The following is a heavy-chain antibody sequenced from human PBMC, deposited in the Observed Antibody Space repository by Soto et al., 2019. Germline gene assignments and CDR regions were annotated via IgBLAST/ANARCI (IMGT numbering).Heavy chain of an antibody. Sequence: ETLSLSCVVSGFTFSSYSMIWVRQTPGKGLEWVSSISGASDYIYYADSVRGRFTISRDDAKNPLYLQMDGLRAEDTGVYYCARKTPNIYYFDYWGQGTLVTVSS. CDR2: ISGASDYI. D-gene: IGHD2-8*01. CDR3: ARKTPNIYYFDY. V-gene: IGHV3-21*01. CDR1: GFTFSSYS. J-gene: IGHJ4*02.